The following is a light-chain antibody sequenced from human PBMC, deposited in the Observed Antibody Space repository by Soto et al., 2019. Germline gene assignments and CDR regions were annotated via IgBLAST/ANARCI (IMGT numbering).Light chain of an antibody. V-gene: IGKV3-11*01. J-gene: IGKJ1*01. CDR1: QSVRNY. CDR3: QQRSNWPWT. CDR2: DAS. Sequence: EIVLTQSPATLSLSPGERATLSCRASQSVRNYLAWYQQKPGQAPRLLIYDASNRATGIRGRFSGSGSGTDFTLTISRLEPEDFAVYYCQQRSNWPWTFGQGTKVEIK.